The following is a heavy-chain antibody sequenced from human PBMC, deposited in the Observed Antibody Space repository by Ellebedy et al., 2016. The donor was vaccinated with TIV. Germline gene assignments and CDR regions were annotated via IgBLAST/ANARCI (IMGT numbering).Heavy chain of an antibody. V-gene: IGHV3-30*02. J-gene: IGHJ1*01. CDR3: AKDRQYGSGSSFQH. Sequence: PGGSLRLSCAASGFTFSSYGMHWVRQAPGKGLEWVAIIRYDGSNKYYADSVKGRFTISRDNSKNTLYLQMNSLRAEDTAVYYCAKDRQYGSGSSFQHWGQGTLVTVSS. D-gene: IGHD3-10*01. CDR1: GFTFSSYG. CDR2: IRYDGSNK.